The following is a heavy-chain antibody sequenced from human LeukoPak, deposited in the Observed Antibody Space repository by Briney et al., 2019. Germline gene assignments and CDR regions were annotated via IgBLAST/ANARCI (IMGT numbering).Heavy chain of an antibody. D-gene: IGHD3-22*01. CDR2: INPNSGGT. V-gene: IGHV1-2*06. CDR3: AGQYFYDSSGYSHPFDI. J-gene: IGHJ3*02. CDR1: GYTFTGYY. Sequence: GASVKVSCKASGYTFTGYYMHWVRQAPGQGLEWMGRINPNSGGTNYAQKFQGRVTMTRGTSISTAYMELSRLRSDDTAVYYCAGQYFYDSSGYSHPFDIWGQGTMVTVSS.